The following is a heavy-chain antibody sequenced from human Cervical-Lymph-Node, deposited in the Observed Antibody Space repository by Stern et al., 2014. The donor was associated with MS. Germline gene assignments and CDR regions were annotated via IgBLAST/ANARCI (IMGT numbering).Heavy chain of an antibody. CDR1: GYTFTGYY. Sequence: VQLEESGAEVKKPGASVKVSCKASGYTFTGYYMHWVRQAPGQGLEWMGWINPNSGGTNYAQKFQGWVTMTRDTSISTAYMELSRLRSDDTAVYYCARGSYSSSLTPFDYWGQGTLVTVSS. V-gene: IGHV1-2*04. D-gene: IGHD6-13*01. J-gene: IGHJ4*02. CDR2: INPNSGGT. CDR3: ARGSYSSSLTPFDY.